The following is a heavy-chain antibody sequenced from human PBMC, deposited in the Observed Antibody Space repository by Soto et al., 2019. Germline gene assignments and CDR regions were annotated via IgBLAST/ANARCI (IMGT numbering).Heavy chain of an antibody. V-gene: IGHV3-9*01. J-gene: IGHJ6*02. Sequence: GGSLRLSCAASGFTFDDYAMHWVRQAPGKGLEWVSGISWNSGSIGYADSVKGRFTISRDNAKNSLYLQMNSLRAEDTAVYYCASLGRHGWGQGTTVTVSS. D-gene: IGHD3-16*01. CDR3: ASLGRHG. CDR2: ISWNSGSI. CDR1: GFTFDDYA.